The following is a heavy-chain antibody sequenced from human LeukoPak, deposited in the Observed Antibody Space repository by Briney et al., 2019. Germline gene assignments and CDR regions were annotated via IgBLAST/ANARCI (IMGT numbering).Heavy chain of an antibody. J-gene: IGHJ6*02. Sequence: SETLSLTCTVSGGSISSGSHHWGWFRQSPGKGLEWIGEINHSGSTNYNPSLKSRVTISVDTSKNQFSLKLSSVTAADTAVYYCARDLRITIFGVVIRTYYYYGMDVWGQGTTVTVSS. CDR2: INHSGST. V-gene: IGHV4-39*07. D-gene: IGHD3-3*01. CDR3: ARDLRITIFGVVIRTYYYYGMDV. CDR1: GGSISSGSHH.